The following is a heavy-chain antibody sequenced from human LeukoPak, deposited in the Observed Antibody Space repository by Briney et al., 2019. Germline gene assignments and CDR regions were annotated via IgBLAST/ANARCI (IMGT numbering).Heavy chain of an antibody. CDR2: ISGSGGST. V-gene: IGHV3-23*01. D-gene: IGHD1-26*01. J-gene: IGHJ4*02. Sequence: PSETLSLTCAVSGGSLTGYFWTWIRQPPGKGLEWVSGISGSGGSTYYADSVGRFSISRDNSKNTLYLQMTSLRAEDTAVYYCGKEGRGMGAATIDYWGQGTLVTVSS. CDR1: GGSLTGYF. CDR3: GKEGRGMGAATIDY.